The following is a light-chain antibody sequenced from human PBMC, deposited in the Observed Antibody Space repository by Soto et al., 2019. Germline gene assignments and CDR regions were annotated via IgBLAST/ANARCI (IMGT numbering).Light chain of an antibody. CDR1: SSNIGSNI. Sequence: QSVLTQPPSASGNPGQRVTISCSGSSSNIGSNIVNWYQQLPGTAPKILIYTNNQRPSGVPDRFSDSKSGTSASLAISGLQSEDEADYYCAAWDGSLQTWVFGGGTKLTVL. CDR3: AAWDGSLQTWV. J-gene: IGLJ3*02. CDR2: TNN. V-gene: IGLV1-44*01.